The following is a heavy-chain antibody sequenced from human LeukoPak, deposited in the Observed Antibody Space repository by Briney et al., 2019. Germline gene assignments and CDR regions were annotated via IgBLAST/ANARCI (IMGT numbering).Heavy chain of an antibody. J-gene: IGHJ4*02. CDR1: GYTFTSYG. V-gene: IGHV1-18*01. Sequence: ASVKVSCKASGYTFTSYGISWVRQAPGQGLEWMGWISAYNGNTNYAQKLQGRVTMTTDTSTSTAYMELRSLRSDDTAVYYCARDLRAAVAGPHYFDYWGQGTLVTVSS. CDR3: ARDLRAAVAGPHYFDY. D-gene: IGHD6-19*01. CDR2: ISAYNGNT.